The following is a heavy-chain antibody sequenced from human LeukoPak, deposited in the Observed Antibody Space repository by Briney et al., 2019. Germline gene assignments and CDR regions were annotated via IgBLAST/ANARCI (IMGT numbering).Heavy chain of an antibody. V-gene: IGHV3-21*01. Sequence: GGSLRLSCAASEFTFSTYSMHWVRQAPGRGLEWVSSISGSSSYIYYADSVKGRFTISRDNAKNSLYLQMNSLRAEDTAVYYCARVYLGYCSSTSCLVWGKGTTVTVSS. CDR2: ISGSSSYI. D-gene: IGHD2-2*01. CDR1: EFTFSTYS. CDR3: ARVYLGYCSSTSCLV. J-gene: IGHJ6*04.